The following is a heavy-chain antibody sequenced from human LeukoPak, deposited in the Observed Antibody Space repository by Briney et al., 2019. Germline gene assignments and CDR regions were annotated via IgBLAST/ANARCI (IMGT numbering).Heavy chain of an antibody. J-gene: IGHJ3*02. CDR3: ARLITRTTTAFDI. CDR1: GGSISGYY. D-gene: IGHD1-7*01. CDR2: VYTSGST. V-gene: IGHV4-4*07. Sequence: PSETLSLTCHVSGGSISGYYWSWMRKPAGKGLDCIGRVYTSGSTHYNPSIKSRVTMSVDTSKNQFSLKLSSVTAADTAVYYCARLITRTTTAFDIWGQGTMVTVSS.